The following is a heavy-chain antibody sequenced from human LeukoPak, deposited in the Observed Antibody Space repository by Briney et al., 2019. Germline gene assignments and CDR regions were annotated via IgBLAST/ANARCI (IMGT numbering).Heavy chain of an antibody. CDR3: ARVGYFDWSLYYYYYMDV. J-gene: IGHJ6*03. V-gene: IGHV3-7*01. D-gene: IGHD3-9*01. Sequence: GGSLRLSCAASGFTFSSYWMSWVRQAPGKGLEWVANIKQDGSEKYYVDSVKGRFTISRDNAKNSLYLKMNSLRAEDTAVYYCARVGYFDWSLYYYYYMDVWGKGTTVTVSS. CDR1: GFTFSSYW. CDR2: IKQDGSEK.